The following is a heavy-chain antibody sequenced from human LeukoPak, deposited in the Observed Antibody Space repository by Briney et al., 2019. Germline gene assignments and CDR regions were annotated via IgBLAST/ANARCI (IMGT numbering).Heavy chain of an antibody. CDR2: INTDGSST. Sequence: GGSLRLSCAASGFTFSDYWMHWVPQAPGKGLVWVSHINTDGSSTTYADSVKGRFTISRDNAKNPLYLQMNSLRAEDTAVYYCAREKYQRGYSYWGQGTLVTVSS. J-gene: IGHJ4*02. V-gene: IGHV3-74*01. CDR1: GFTFSDYW. D-gene: IGHD5-18*01. CDR3: AREKYQRGYSY.